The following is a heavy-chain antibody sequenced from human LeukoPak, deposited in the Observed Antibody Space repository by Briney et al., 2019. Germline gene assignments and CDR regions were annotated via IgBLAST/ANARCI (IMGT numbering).Heavy chain of an antibody. CDR3: AREGKVLHYFDY. CDR1: GGTFSSYA. CDR2: IIPIFGTA. D-gene: IGHD1-1*01. Sequence: ASVKVPCKASGGTFSSYAISWVRQAPGQGLEWMGGIIPIFGTANYAQKFQGRVTITADESTSTAYMELSSLRSEDTAVYYCAREGKVLHYFDYWGQGTLVTVSS. V-gene: IGHV1-69*13. J-gene: IGHJ4*02.